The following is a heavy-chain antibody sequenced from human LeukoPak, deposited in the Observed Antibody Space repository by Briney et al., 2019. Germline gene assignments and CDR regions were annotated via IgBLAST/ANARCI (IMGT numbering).Heavy chain of an antibody. Sequence: GASVKVSCKASGYTFTNYGVSWVRQAPGQGLEWMGWISLYNGNTNYAQNLQDRVTMTTDTSTTTAYMELTSLRSDDTAVYYCARRDFYAGPYYMDVWGKGTTVAVSS. V-gene: IGHV1-18*01. D-gene: IGHD2/OR15-2a*01. CDR1: GYTFTNYG. J-gene: IGHJ6*03. CDR3: ARRDFYAGPYYMDV. CDR2: ISLYNGNT.